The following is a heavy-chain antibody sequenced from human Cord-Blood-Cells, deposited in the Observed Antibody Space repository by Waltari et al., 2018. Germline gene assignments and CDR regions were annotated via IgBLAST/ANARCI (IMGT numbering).Heavy chain of an antibody. Sequence: EVQLVESGGGLVQPGGSLRLSCAASGFTFSSYDMHWVRQATGKGLGGVSAIGTAGDTYYPGSVKGRITISRENAKNSLYLQMNSLRAGDTAVYYCARAKEGGGSYWYFDLWGRGTLVTVSS. CDR3: ARAKEGGGSYWYFDL. CDR1: GFTFSSYD. D-gene: IGHD1-26*01. J-gene: IGHJ2*01. CDR2: IGTAGDT. V-gene: IGHV3-13*01.